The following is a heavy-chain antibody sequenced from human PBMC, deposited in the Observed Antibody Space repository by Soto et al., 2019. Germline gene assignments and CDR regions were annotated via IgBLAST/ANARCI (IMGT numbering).Heavy chain of an antibody. CDR1: GYTFTAYY. CDR2: ISPTSGGT. CDR3: TRDYCSGASCDDY. V-gene: IGHV1-2*02. J-gene: IGHJ4*02. Sequence: QVHLVQSGAEVKNPGASVKVSCEASGYTFTAYYIHWVRQAPGQGLEWMGWISPTSGGTNYAQKFQGRVTMTRDTPISTAYMELSRLTSDDTAVYYCTRDYCSGASCDDYWGQGTLVAVSS. D-gene: IGHD2-15*01.